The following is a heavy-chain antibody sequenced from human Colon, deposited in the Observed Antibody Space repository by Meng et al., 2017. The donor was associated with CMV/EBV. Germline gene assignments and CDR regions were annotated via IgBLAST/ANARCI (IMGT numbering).Heavy chain of an antibody. V-gene: IGHV3-23*01. CDR1: GFTFSSYA. CDR2: ISGSGGTT. CDR3: TKGLQYSDFWAVDS. Sequence: GESLKISCAASGFTFSSYAMSWVRQAPGKGLEWVSTISGSGGTTYYAGSVKGRFTISRDNSKNTLYLQMNSLRAEDTAVYYCTKGLQYSDFWAVDSWGQGTLVTVSS. J-gene: IGHJ4*02. D-gene: IGHD3-3*01.